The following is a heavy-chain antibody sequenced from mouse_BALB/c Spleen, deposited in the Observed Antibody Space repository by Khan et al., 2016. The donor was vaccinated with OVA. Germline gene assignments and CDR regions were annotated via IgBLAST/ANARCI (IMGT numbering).Heavy chain of an antibody. Sequence: VQLQQSGAELVKPGASVKLSCTASGFNIKDTHMHWVKQRPEQGLEWIGRIDPANDNSKYDPRFQAKATITADTSSNTAYLHLSSLTSEDTAVYYCAPAGTGDYFDYWGQGTTLTVSS. J-gene: IGHJ2*01. V-gene: IGHV14-3*02. CDR1: GFNIKDTH. D-gene: IGHD4-1*01. CDR2: IDPANDNS. CDR3: APAGTGDYFDY.